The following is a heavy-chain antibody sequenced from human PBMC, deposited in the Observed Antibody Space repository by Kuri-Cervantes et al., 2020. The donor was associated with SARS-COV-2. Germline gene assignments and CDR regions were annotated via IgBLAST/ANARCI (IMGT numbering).Heavy chain of an antibody. V-gene: IGHV3-30-3*01. CDR1: GFTFSSYA. D-gene: IGHD1-26*01. Sequence: GESLKISCAASGFTFSSYAMHWVRQAPGKGLEWVAVMSYDGSNKYYADSVKGRFTISRDNSKNTLYLQMNSLRAEDTAVYYCATGEPVPPHLQIARRPDFNSWGQGTLVTVSS. J-gene: IGHJ4*02. CDR2: MSYDGSNK. CDR3: ATGEPVPPHLQIARRPDFNS.